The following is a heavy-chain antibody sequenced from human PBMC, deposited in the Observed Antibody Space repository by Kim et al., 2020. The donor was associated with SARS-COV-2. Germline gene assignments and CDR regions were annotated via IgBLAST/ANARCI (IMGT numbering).Heavy chain of an antibody. J-gene: IGHJ4*02. V-gene: IGHV1-69*01. CDR3: ARDGAYDYGGYYFDY. Sequence: QELQGRVTITADESTSTAYMELSSLRSEDPAVYYCARDGAYDYGGYYFDYWGQGTLVTVSS. D-gene: IGHD4-17*01.